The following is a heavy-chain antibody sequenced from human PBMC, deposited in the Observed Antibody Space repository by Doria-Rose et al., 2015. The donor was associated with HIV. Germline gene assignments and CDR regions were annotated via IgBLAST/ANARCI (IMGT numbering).Heavy chain of an antibody. Sequence: QESGPVLVKPTETLTLTCTVSGVSLSSPGMGVSWIRQPPGRALEWLAHIFSDDERSYNTSLKSGLTTSRSTSKSQVVLTMTDMDPVDTATYYCARIKSSRWYHKYYFDFWGQGTLVIVSA. CDR2: IFSDDER. V-gene: IGHV2-26*01. D-gene: IGHD6-13*01. J-gene: IGHJ4*02. CDR1: GVSLSSPGMG. CDR3: ARIKSSRWYHKYYFDF.